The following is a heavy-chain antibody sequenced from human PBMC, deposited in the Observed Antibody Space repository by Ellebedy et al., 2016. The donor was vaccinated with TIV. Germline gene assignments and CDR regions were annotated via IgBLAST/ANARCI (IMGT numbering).Heavy chain of an antibody. CDR1: GFTFRSYS. J-gene: IGHJ5*02. D-gene: IGHD2-2*02. CDR2: ISTSSTYM. CDR3: ARDNIPVVVPAAIAFDP. V-gene: IGHV3-21*01. Sequence: PGGSLRLSCAASGFTFRSYSMNWVRRAPGRGLEWVSSISTSSTYMYYADSVKGRLTVPRDNAKNSLYLQMNSLRVEDTAVYYCARDNIPVVVPAAIAFDPWGQGTLVTVSS.